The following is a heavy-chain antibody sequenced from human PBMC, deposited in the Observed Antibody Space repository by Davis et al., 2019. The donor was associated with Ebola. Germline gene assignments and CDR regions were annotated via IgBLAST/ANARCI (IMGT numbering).Heavy chain of an antibody. CDR3: AKDIGAPAIFYYFGMDV. J-gene: IGHJ6*04. D-gene: IGHD1-26*01. CDR1: GFTFDDYN. Sequence: GESLKISCAASGFTFDDYNIHWVRQAPGKGLEWVALISWDGGSTFYADSVKGRFTISRDNRKNSLYLQMNSLRTEDTALYYCAKDIGAPAIFYYFGMDVWGKGTTVTVSS. CDR2: ISWDGGST. V-gene: IGHV3-43*01.